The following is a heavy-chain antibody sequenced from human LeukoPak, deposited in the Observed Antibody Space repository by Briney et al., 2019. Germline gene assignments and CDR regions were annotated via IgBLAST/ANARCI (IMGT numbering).Heavy chain of an antibody. CDR2: IYYSGST. D-gene: IGHD6-19*01. CDR1: GGSISSYY. J-gene: IGHJ5*02. V-gene: IGHV4-59*01. CDR3: ARDTFEAVAP. Sequence: SETLSLTCTVSGGSISSYYWSWIRQPPGKGLEWIGYIYYSGSTNYNPSLKSRVTISVDTSKNQFSLKLSSVTAADTAVYFCARDTFEAVAPWGQGTLVTVSS.